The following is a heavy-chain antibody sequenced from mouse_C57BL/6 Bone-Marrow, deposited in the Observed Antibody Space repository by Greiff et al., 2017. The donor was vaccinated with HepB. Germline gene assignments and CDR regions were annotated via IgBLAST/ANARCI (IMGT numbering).Heavy chain of an antibody. V-gene: IGHV1-15*01. J-gene: IGHJ2*01. CDR2: IDPETGGT. CDR3: TRRGYYYGSLDY. D-gene: IGHD1-1*01. CDR1: GYTFTDYE. Sequence: VKLMESGAELVRPGASVTLSCKASGYTFTDYEMHWVKQTPVHGLEWIGAIDPETGGTAYNQKFKGKAILTADKSSSTAYMELRSLTSEDSAVYYCTRRGYYYGSLDYWGQGTTLTVSS.